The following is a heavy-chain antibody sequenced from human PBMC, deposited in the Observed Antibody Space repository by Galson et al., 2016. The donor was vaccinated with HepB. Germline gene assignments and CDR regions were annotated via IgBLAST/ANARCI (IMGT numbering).Heavy chain of an antibody. Sequence: SLRLSCAASGFTFSNYDMSWVRQAPGRGLEWVSGISGCGASTTYADSVKGRFTISRDNSKNALHLQMNSLRAEDTAMYFCARHFSGSYLGQGTLVTVSS. D-gene: IGHD3-22*01. CDR1: GFTFSNYD. J-gene: IGHJ4*02. CDR2: ISGCGAST. CDR3: ARHFSGSY. V-gene: IGHV3-23*01.